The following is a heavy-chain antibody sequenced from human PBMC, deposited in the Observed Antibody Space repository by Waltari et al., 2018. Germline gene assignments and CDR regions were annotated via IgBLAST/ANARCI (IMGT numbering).Heavy chain of an antibody. CDR2: ISWNSGSI. CDR1: GFTFDDYA. CDR3: AKGPITGFLEWLSWGAFDI. V-gene: IGHV3-9*01. Sequence: EVQLVESGGGLVQPGRSLRLSCAASGFTFDDYAMHWVRQAPGKGLEWVSGISWNSGSIGYADSVKGRFTISRDNAKNSLYLQMNSLRAEDTALYYCAKGPITGFLEWLSWGAFDIWGQGTMVTVSS. J-gene: IGHJ3*02. D-gene: IGHD3-3*01.